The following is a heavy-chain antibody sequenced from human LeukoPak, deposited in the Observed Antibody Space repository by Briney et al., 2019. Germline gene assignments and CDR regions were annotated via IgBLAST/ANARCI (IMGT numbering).Heavy chain of an antibody. V-gene: IGHV4-34*01. J-gene: IGHJ4*02. Sequence: SETLSLTCAVYGGSFSGYYWSWIRQPPGKGLEWIGEINHSGSTNYNPSLKSRVTISVDTSKNQFSLKLSSVTAADTAVYYCARDSSSWYHFFDYWGQGTLVTVSS. CDR3: ARDSSSWYHFFDY. D-gene: IGHD6-13*01. CDR2: INHSGST. CDR1: GGSFSGYY.